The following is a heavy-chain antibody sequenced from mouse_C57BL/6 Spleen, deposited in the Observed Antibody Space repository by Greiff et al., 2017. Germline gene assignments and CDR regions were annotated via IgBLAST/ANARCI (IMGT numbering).Heavy chain of an antibody. J-gene: IGHJ2*01. CDR3: ARSRLADY. Sequence: QVQLQQPGAELVRPGTSVKLSCTASGYTFTGSWLHWVKQRPGQGLEWIGVIDPSDSCTTYDQQFKGKATLTVDTSTSTAYLQLSSLTSEDSAVYDCARSRLADYWGQGTTLTVAS. D-gene: IGHD3-2*02. CDR1: GYTFTGSW. V-gene: IGHV1-59*01. CDR2: IDPSDSCT.